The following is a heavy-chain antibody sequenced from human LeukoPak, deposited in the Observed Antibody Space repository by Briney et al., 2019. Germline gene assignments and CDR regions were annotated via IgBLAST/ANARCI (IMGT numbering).Heavy chain of an antibody. D-gene: IGHD5-24*01. V-gene: IGHV3-72*01. CDR1: GFIFNDHY. Sequence: GGSLRLSCAASGFIFNDHYMDWVRQAPGKGLEWVGRTRNKANSFTTEYAASVRGRFTISRDDSKNSLYLQMNSLKTEDTAVYYCARGDDYNRRSSDYWGQGTLVTVSS. CDR2: TRNKANSFTT. J-gene: IGHJ4*02. CDR3: ARGDDYNRRSSDY.